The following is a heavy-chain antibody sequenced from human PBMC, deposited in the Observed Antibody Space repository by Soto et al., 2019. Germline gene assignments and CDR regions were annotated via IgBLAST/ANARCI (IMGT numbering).Heavy chain of an antibody. D-gene: IGHD3-3*02. Sequence: GGSLRLSCAASGFTFSDYYMSWIRQAPGKGLEWVSYISISSSYTNYADSVKGRFTISRDNAKNSLYLQMNSLRAEDTAVYYCARDPALTAFFDYWGQGTLVTVSS. J-gene: IGHJ4*02. CDR1: GFTFSDYY. CDR3: ARDPALTAFFDY. CDR2: ISISSSYT. V-gene: IGHV3-11*05.